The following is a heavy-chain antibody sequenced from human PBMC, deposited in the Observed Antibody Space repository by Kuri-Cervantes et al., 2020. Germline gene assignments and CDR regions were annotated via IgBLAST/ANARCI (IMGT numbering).Heavy chain of an antibody. D-gene: IGHD3-22*01. J-gene: IGHJ4*02. CDR1: GYTFTSYY. CDR3: ARGRYYYDSSGYYSPFDY. Sequence: ASVKVSCKASGYTFTSYYMHWVRQAPGQGLEWMGIINPSGGSTSYAQKFQGRVTMTRNTSISTAYMELSSLRSEDTAVYHCARGRYYYDSSGYYSPFDYWGQGTLVTVSS. CDR2: INPSGGST. V-gene: IGHV1-46*01.